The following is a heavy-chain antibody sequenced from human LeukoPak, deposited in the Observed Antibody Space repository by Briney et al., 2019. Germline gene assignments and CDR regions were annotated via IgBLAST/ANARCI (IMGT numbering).Heavy chain of an antibody. CDR1: GGSVSSSSYY. D-gene: IGHD6-13*01. V-gene: IGHV4-39*01. CDR3: ARHDEAAAASY. J-gene: IGHJ4*02. Sequence: SETLSLACTVSGGSVSSSSYYWGWIRQPPGKGLEWIGTIYYDGSTYYNPSLKSRVTISVDTSKNQFSLKLSSVTAADTAVYYCARHDEAAAASYWGQGTLVTVSS. CDR2: IYYDGST.